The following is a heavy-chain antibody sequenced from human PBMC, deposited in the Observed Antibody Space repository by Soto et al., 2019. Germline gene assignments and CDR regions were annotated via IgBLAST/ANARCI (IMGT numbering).Heavy chain of an antibody. Sequence: ASVKVSCKASGYTFTDYYMHWVRQAPGQGLEWMGWINPKTGGTNYVQKFQGRVTMTRDTSITTAYMELSRLRSDVTAVYYCARDVVGSDYFDSWGQGTLVTVSS. V-gene: IGHV1-2*02. J-gene: IGHJ4*02. D-gene: IGHD1-26*01. CDR1: GYTFTDYY. CDR2: INPKTGGT. CDR3: ARDVVGSDYFDS.